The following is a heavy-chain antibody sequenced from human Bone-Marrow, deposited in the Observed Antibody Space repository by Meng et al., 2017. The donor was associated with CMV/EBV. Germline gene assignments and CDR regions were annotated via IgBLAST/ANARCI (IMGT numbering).Heavy chain of an antibody. CDR3: AKSYGDYVDYFDY. D-gene: IGHD4-17*01. CDR1: GFTFSSYG. V-gene: IGHV3-30*02. Sequence: GSLKISCAASGFTFSSYGMHWVRQAPGKGLEWVAFIRYDGSNNYYVDSVKGRFTTSRDSSKNTLYLQMNSLRAEDTAVYYCAKSYGDYVDYFDYWGQGTLVTVSS. CDR2: IRYDGSNN. J-gene: IGHJ4*02.